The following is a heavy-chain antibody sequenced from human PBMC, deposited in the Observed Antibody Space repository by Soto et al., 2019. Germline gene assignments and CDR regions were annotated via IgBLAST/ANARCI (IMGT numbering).Heavy chain of an antibody. Sequence: PSETLSLTCAVSGGSISSGGYSWSWIRQPPGKGLEWIGYIYHSGSTYYNPSLKSRVTISVDRSKNQFSLKLSSVTAADTAVYYGARGNGDSYSFDDWGPGTLVNVSS. CDR3: ARGNGDSYSFDD. V-gene: IGHV4-30-2*01. D-gene: IGHD4-17*01. CDR1: GGSISSGGYS. CDR2: IYHSGST. J-gene: IGHJ4*02.